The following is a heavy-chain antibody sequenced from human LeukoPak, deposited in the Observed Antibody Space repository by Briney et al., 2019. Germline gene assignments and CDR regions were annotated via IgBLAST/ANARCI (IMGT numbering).Heavy chain of an antibody. CDR3: ATFSCSTCSKGWYYFDF. V-gene: IGHV1-18*01. CDR2: ISAYNGNT. J-gene: IGHJ4*02. CDR1: GYTFTSYG. Sequence: GASVKVSCKASGYTFTSYGISWVRQAPGQGLEWMGWISAYNGNTNYAQKLQGRVTMTTDTSTSTAYMELRSLRSEDTAVYYCATFSCSTCSKGWYYFDFWGQGTLVTVSS. D-gene: IGHD6-13*01.